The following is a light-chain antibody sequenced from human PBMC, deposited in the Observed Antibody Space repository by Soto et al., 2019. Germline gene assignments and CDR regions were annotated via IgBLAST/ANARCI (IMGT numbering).Light chain of an antibody. J-gene: IGLJ2*01. CDR2: EVN. Sequence: QSALTQPPSASGSPGQSVTISCTGTSSDISKYNYVSWYQQLPGKAPKLLIYEVNMRPSEVPERFSGSKSANTASLTVSGLRTEDEADYYCSSYAGRNIVIFGGGTKLTVL. CDR3: SSYAGRNIVI. CDR1: SSDISKYNY. V-gene: IGLV2-8*01.